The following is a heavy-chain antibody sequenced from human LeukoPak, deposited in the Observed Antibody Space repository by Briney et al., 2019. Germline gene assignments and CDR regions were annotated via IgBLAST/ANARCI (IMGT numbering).Heavy chain of an antibody. V-gene: IGHV3-20*04. CDR3: ARAYSSSSFFDY. CDR2: INWNGGST. D-gene: IGHD6-6*01. Sequence: RPGGSLRLSCAASGFTFDDYGMRWVRQAPGKGLECVSGINWNGGSTGYADSVKGRFTISRDNAKNSLYLQMNSLRAEDTALYYCARAYSSSSFFDYWGQGTLVTVSS. CDR1: GFTFDDYG. J-gene: IGHJ4*02.